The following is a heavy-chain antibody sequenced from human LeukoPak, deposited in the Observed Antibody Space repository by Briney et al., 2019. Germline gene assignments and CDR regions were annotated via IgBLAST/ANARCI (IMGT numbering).Heavy chain of an antibody. V-gene: IGHV1-69*13. CDR3: AREAGATGWFDP. CDR2: IIPIFGTA. D-gene: IGHD3-9*01. Sequence: SVKVSCKASGGTFSSYAISWVRQAPRQGLEWMGGIIPIFGTANYAQKFQGRVTITADESTSIAYMELSSLRSEDTAVYYCAREAGATGWFDPWGQGTLVTVSS. J-gene: IGHJ5*02. CDR1: GGTFSSYA.